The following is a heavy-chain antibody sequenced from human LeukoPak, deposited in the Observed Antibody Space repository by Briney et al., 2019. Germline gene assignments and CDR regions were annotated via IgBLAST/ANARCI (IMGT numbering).Heavy chain of an antibody. D-gene: IGHD5-18*01. CDR2: ISGSGGST. V-gene: IGHV3-23*01. CDR1: GFTFSSYA. CDR3: ARAVGYSYGFHYYYMDV. Sequence: PGGSLRLSCAASGFTFSSYAMSWVRQAPGKGLEWVSVISGSGGSTSYADSVKGRFTISRDNSKNTLYLQMNSLRAGDTAVYYCARAVGYSYGFHYYYMDVWGKGTTVTVSS. J-gene: IGHJ6*03.